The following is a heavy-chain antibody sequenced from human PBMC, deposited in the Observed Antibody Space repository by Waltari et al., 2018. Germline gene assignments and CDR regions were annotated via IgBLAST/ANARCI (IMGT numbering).Heavy chain of an antibody. D-gene: IGHD3-9*01. CDR2: IIPIFGTA. Sequence: QVQLVQSGAEVKKPGSSVKVSCKASGGTFSSYAISWVRQAPGQGLEWMGGIIPIFGTANYAQKFQGRVTITTDESTSTAYMELSSLRSEDTAVYYCAITYDILTGFESNFDYWGQGTLVTVSS. V-gene: IGHV1-69*05. CDR1: GGTFSSYA. CDR3: AITYDILTGFESNFDY. J-gene: IGHJ4*02.